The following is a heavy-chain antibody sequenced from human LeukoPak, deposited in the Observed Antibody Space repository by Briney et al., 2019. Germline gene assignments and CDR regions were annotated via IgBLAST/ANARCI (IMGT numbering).Heavy chain of an antibody. CDR1: GFTFSSFW. V-gene: IGHV3-7*01. D-gene: IGHD3-10*01. CDR2: IKPDGSDK. CDR3: ARLYGSSSYYDY. J-gene: IGHJ4*02. Sequence: GGSLRLSCAASGFTFSSFWMSWVRQAPGKGLEWVANIKPDGSDKYYVDSVKGRFTISRDNAKSSLFLQMNSLRAEDTAVYYCARLYGSSSYYDYWGQGTLLTVSS.